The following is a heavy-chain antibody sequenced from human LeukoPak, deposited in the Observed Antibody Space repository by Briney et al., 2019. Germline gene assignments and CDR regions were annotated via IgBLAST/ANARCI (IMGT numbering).Heavy chain of an antibody. Sequence: ASVKVSCKASGYTFTNYAMNWVRQAPGQGLEWMGWIHPSTGNPTYAQGFTGRFVFSLDTSVSTTYLQISSLKAEDTAAYFCARAFQSLGGLSLPDYWGQGTLVTVSS. CDR1: GYTFTNYA. CDR3: ARAFQSLGGLSLPDY. D-gene: IGHD3-16*02. CDR2: IHPSTGNP. V-gene: IGHV7-4-1*02. J-gene: IGHJ4*02.